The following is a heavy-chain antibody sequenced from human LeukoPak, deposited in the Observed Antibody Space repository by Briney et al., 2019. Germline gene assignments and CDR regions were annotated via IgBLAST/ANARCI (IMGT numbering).Heavy chain of an antibody. J-gene: IGHJ4*02. D-gene: IGHD3-10*01. V-gene: IGHV3-30*03. Sequence: AGGSLRLSCAASGFTFSSYGMHWVRQAPGKGLEWVAVISYDGSNKYYADSVKGRFTISRDNAKNSLYLQMNSLRAEDTAVYYCASRAPVRGVKGGGYWGQGTLVTVSS. CDR3: ASRAPVRGVKGGGY. CDR2: ISYDGSNK. CDR1: GFTFSSYG.